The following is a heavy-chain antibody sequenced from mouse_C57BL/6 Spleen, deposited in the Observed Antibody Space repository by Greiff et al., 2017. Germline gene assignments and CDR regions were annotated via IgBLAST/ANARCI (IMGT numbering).Heavy chain of an antibody. CDR3: ARFYDGSSYYYAMDY. J-gene: IGHJ4*01. V-gene: IGHV1-54*01. Sequence: QVHVKQSGAELVRPGTSVKVSCKASGYAFTNYLIEWVKQRPGQGLEWIGVINPGSGGTNYNEKFKGKATLTADKSSSTAYMQLSSLTSEDSAVYFCARFYDGSSYYYAMDYWGQGTSVTVSS. CDR1: GYAFTNYL. CDR2: INPGSGGT. D-gene: IGHD2-3*01.